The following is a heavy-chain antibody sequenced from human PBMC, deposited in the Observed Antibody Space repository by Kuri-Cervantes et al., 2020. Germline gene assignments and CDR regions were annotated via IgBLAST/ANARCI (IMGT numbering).Heavy chain of an antibody. Sequence: GESLKISCAASGFTFNIYWMTWVRQAPGKGLEWVANIKHDGSAKDYLDSVKGRFTISRDNAKNSLYLQMNSLRADDTAVYYCAKLRGGGTVVTPFDCWGQGTLVTVSS. V-gene: IGHV3-7*03. D-gene: IGHD4-23*01. CDR2: IKHDGSAK. CDR3: AKLRGGGTVVTPFDC. J-gene: IGHJ4*02. CDR1: GFTFNIYW.